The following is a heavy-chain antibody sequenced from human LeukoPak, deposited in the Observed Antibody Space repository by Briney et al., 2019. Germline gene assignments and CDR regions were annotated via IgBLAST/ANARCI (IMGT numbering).Heavy chain of an antibody. CDR2: IYYIGNT. CDR3: ARHVHYHDFSGFLA. Sequence: SETLSLTCTVSGDSISSGNSYWGWIRQPLGEGLEWIGTIYYIGNTYYSPSLNSRVTMSVDTSKNQFSLELTSMTAADTAVYYCARHVHYHDFSGFLAWGQGTLVTVSS. V-gene: IGHV4-39*01. J-gene: IGHJ5*02. CDR1: GDSISSGNSY. D-gene: IGHD3-22*01.